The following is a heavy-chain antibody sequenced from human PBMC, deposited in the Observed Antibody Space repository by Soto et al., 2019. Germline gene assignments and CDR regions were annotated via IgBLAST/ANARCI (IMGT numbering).Heavy chain of an antibody. CDR2: SSII. CDR3: ARKFYYDSSGYYYYY. V-gene: IGHV3-48*01. J-gene: IGHJ4*02. D-gene: IGHD3-22*01. Sequence: SSIIYYADSVKGRFTISRDNAKNSLYLQMNSLRAEDTAVYYCARKFYYDSSGYYYYYWGQGTLVTVSS.